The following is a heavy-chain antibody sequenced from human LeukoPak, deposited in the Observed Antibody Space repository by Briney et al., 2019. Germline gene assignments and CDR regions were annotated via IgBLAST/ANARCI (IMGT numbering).Heavy chain of an antibody. V-gene: IGHV1-18*01. CDR1: GYTFTSYG. D-gene: IGHD6-19*01. CDR3: ARDQGYSSGSYYFDY. CDR2: ISAYNGNT. J-gene: IGHJ4*02. Sequence: ASVKVSCKASGYTFTSYGISWVRQAPGQGLEWMAWISAYNGNTNYAQKLEGRVTMTTDTSTKTAYMELRSLRSDDTAVYYCARDQGYSSGSYYFDYWGQGTLVTVSS.